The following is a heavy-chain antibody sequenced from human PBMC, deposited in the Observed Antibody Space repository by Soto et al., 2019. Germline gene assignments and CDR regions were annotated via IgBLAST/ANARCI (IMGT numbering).Heavy chain of an antibody. CDR3: ARIVSGSYLALYWYFDL. V-gene: IGHV3-7*01. CDR2: IKQDGSEK. D-gene: IGHD1-26*01. J-gene: IGHJ2*01. Sequence: EVQLVESGGGLVQPGGSLRLSCAASGFTFSSYWMSWVRQAPGKGLEWVANIKQDGSEKYYVDSVKGRFTISRDNAKNSLYLQMNSLRAEDTAVYYCARIVSGSYLALYWYFDLWGRGTLVTVSS. CDR1: GFTFSSYW.